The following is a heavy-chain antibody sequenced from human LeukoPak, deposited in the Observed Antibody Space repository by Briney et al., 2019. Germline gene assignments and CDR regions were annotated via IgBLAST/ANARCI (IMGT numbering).Heavy chain of an antibody. Sequence: GGSLRLSCAASGFTVSNSYMSWVRQAPGKGLEWVSVIYSSGDTYYADAVKGRFTLSRDNSKNTLYLQMNSLRPEDTAVSYCALFRANWGLAYWGQGTMVTVSS. CDR1: GFTVSNSY. CDR2: IYSSGDT. J-gene: IGHJ4*02. CDR3: ALFRANWGLAY. D-gene: IGHD7-27*01. V-gene: IGHV3-66*02.